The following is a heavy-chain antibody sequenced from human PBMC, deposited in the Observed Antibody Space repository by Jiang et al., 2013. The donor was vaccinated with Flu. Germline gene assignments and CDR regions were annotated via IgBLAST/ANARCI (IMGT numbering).Heavy chain of an antibody. Sequence: PGLVRPSETLSLSCSVSGGSMSRYYWSWIRQTPTKGLEWIGYIYYSGVTYYNPSLRSRVTISIDTPRNQFSLNLTSVTAADTAVYYCARGGVSSWSQAFDYWGQGTLVAVSP. CDR3: ARGGVSSWSQAFDY. D-gene: IGHD6-13*01. J-gene: IGHJ4*02. V-gene: IGHV4-59*01. CDR1: GGSMSRYY. CDR2: IYYSGVT.